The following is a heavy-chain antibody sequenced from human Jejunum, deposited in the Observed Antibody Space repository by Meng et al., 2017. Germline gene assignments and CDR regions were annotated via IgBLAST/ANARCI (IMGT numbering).Heavy chain of an antibody. V-gene: IGHV3-48*03. Sequence: GESLKISCAASGFTFSSYEMNWVRQAPGKGLEWVSYISSSGSTIYYADSVKGRFTISRDNAKNSLYLQMNSLRAEDTAVYYCARAQTYYYDSSGYPWGQGTRVTVSS. J-gene: IGHJ5*02. CDR2: ISSSGSTI. D-gene: IGHD3-22*01. CDR3: ARAQTYYYDSSGYP. CDR1: GFTFSSYE.